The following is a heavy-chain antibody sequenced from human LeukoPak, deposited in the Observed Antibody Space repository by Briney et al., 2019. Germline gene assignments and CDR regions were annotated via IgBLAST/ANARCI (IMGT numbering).Heavy chain of an antibody. J-gene: IGHJ6*02. CDR2: IYSGGST. V-gene: IGHV3-66*01. Sequence: PAGGSLRLSCAASGFTVSSNYMSWVRQAPGKGLEWVSVIYSGGSTYYADSVKGRFTISRDNSKNTLYLQMNSLRAEDTAVYYCARDNSGYYEYYYYGMDVWGQGTTVTVSS. CDR1: GFTVSSNY. CDR3: ARDNSGYYEYYYYGMDV. D-gene: IGHD3-22*01.